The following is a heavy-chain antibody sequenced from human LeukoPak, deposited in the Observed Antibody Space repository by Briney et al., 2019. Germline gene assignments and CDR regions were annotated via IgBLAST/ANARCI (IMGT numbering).Heavy chain of an antibody. CDR3: AKGRWLQIGNAFDI. D-gene: IGHD5-24*01. V-gene: IGHV1-69*01. Sequence: SVKVSCKASGGTFSSYAISWVRQAPGQGLEWMGGIIPIFGTANYAQKFQGRVTITADESTSTAYMELSSLRSEDMAVYYCAKGRWLQIGNAFDIWGQGTMVTVSS. J-gene: IGHJ3*02. CDR2: IIPIFGTA. CDR1: GGTFSSYA.